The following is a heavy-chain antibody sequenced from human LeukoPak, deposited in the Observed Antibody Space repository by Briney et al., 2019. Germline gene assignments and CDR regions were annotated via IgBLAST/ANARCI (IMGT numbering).Heavy chain of an antibody. CDR1: GGSISSSSYY. J-gene: IGHJ5*02. D-gene: IGHD3-22*01. CDR3: ARLQGDYYDSSGYYYVIGWFDP. V-gene: IGHV4-39*01. Sequence: PSETLSLTCTVSGGSISSSSYYWGWIRQPPGKGLEWIGSIYYSGSTYYNPSLKSRVTISVDTSKNQFSLKLSSVTAADTAVYYCARLQGDYYDSSGYYYVIGWFDPWGQGTLVTVSS. CDR2: IYYSGST.